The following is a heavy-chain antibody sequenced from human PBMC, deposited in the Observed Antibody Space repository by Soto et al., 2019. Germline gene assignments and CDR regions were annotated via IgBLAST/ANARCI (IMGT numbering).Heavy chain of an antibody. CDR2: ISAYNGHT. Sequence: ASVKVSCKASGYTFRSYGTTWVRQAPGQGLEWLGWISAYNGHTNYAQKIQGRVTMIADTFTSTAYMDLRSLRDDDTAVYFCARGGEESGASAYDLWGQGTMVTVS. CDR3: ARGGEESGASAYDL. D-gene: IGHD3-16*01. J-gene: IGHJ3*01. V-gene: IGHV1-18*01. CDR1: GYTFRSYG.